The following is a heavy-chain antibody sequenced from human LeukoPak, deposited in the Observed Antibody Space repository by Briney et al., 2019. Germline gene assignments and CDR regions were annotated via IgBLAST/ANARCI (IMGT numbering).Heavy chain of an antibody. CDR2: FRGSGGST. Sequence: PGGTLRPSFAASGCTFSSYAMSWVRQAPGKGLGWVSAFRGSGGSTYYADSVKGRFTVSRDNSKNTLYLQMNSLRAEDTAVYYCASTTRGGTYYYYMDVWGKGTTVTISS. D-gene: IGHD1-1*01. CDR3: ASTTRGGTYYYYMDV. CDR1: GCTFSSYA. J-gene: IGHJ6*03. V-gene: IGHV3-23*01.